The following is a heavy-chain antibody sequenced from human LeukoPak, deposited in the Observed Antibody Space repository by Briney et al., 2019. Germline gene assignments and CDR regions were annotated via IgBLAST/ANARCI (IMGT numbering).Heavy chain of an antibody. Sequence: GASVKVSCKASGYTFTSYDINWVRQATGQGLEWMGWMNPNSGNTGYAQKFQGRVTITRNTSISTAYMELSSLRSEDTAVYYCARVSPYYDFWFDPWGQGTLVTVSS. CDR2: MNPNSGNT. D-gene: IGHD3-3*01. V-gene: IGHV1-8*03. CDR1: GYTFTSYD. J-gene: IGHJ5*02. CDR3: ARVSPYYDFWFDP.